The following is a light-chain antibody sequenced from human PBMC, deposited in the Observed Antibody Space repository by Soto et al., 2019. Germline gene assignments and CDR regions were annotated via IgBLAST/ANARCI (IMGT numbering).Light chain of an antibody. V-gene: IGLV2-14*01. Sequence: QSVLTQPASVSGSPGQSITISCTGTSSDVGGFDYVSWYQQYPGKAPKLMIYEVTTRPSTISHRFSGSKSGNTASLTISGLQVEDEAAYDCSSYTLSGTLVFGGGTKVTVL. CDR2: EVT. J-gene: IGLJ2*01. CDR1: SSDVGGFDY. CDR3: SSYTLSGTLV.